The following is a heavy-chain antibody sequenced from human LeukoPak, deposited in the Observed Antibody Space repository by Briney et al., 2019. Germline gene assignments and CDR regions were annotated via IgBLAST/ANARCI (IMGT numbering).Heavy chain of an antibody. CDR3: AKDRDFWSGYYISAFDI. CDR2: ISGSGGST. Sequence: GGSLRLSCAASGFTFSSYAMSWVRQAPGKGLEWASAISGSGGSTYYADSVKGRFTISRDNSKNTLYLQMNSLRAEDTAVYYCAKDRDFWSGYYISAFDIWGQGTMVTVSS. CDR1: GFTFSSYA. V-gene: IGHV3-23*01. D-gene: IGHD3-3*01. J-gene: IGHJ3*02.